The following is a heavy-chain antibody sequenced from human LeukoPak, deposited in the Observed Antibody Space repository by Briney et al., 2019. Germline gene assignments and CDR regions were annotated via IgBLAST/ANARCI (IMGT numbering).Heavy chain of an antibody. CDR1: GFTFSSYT. D-gene: IGHD6-13*01. Sequence: GGSLRLSCAASGFTFSSYTMNWVREAPGKWLEWVSSISGSSRHKYYADSVKGRFTISRDNAKNSLYLQMNSLRAEDTAVYYCTRTASFAAGYYIDYWGQGTLATVSS. J-gene: IGHJ4*02. CDR2: ISGSSRHK. CDR3: TRTASFAAGYYIDY. V-gene: IGHV3-21*01.